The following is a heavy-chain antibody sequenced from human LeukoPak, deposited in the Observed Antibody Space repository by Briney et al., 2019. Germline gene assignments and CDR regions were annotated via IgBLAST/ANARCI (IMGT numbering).Heavy chain of an antibody. CDR1: GDSINSLDL. D-gene: IGHD1-26*01. CDR2: MYLSGTT. J-gene: IGHJ4*02. Sequence: SETLSLTCTVSGDSINSLDLWSWVRQPPGKGLEWIGEMYLSGTTHSNPSVKSRVTISIDKSKNQFFLNLSSVTAADTAVYYCAGLVGRFSSGLYYYYFDYWGQGTLVTVSS. V-gene: IGHV4-4*02. CDR3: AGLVGRFSSGLYYYYFDY.